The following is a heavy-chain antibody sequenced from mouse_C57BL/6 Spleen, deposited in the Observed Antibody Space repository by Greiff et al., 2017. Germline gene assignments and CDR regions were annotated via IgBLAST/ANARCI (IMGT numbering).Heavy chain of an antibody. J-gene: IGHJ2*01. V-gene: IGHV5-9*01. CDR2: ISGGGGNT. Sequence: EVQGVESGGGLVKPGGSLKLSCAASGFTFSSYTMSWVRQTPEKRLEWVATISGGGGNTYYPDSVKGRFTISRDNAKNTLYLQMSSLRSEDTALYYCARQYYGYYFDYWGQGTTLTVSS. CDR3: ARQYYGYYFDY. D-gene: IGHD1-1*01. CDR1: GFTFSSYT.